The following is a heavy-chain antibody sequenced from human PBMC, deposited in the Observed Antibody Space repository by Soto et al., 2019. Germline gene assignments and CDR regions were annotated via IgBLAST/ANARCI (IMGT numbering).Heavy chain of an antibody. CDR2: ISSSSSYT. J-gene: IGHJ6*02. V-gene: IGHV3-11*05. D-gene: IGHD6-19*01. CDR3: ARDGYSSGWYGNYGMDV. Sequence: GGSLRLSCAASGFTFSSYWMHWVRQAPGKGLEWVSYISSSSSYTNYADSVKGRFTISRDNAKNSLYLQMNSLRAEDTAVYYCARDGYSSGWYGNYGMDVWGQGTTVTVSS. CDR1: GFTFSSYW.